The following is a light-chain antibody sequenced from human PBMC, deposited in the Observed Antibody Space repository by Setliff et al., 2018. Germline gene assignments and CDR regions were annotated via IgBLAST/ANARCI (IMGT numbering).Light chain of an antibody. CDR3: NAYTSGTTDV. CDR1: SSDVASYNY. Sequence: QSALTQSASVSGSPGQSITISCTGTSSDVASYNYVSWFQQYPGKAPQLLIYDVSMRPSGVSNRFSGSKSGNTASLTISGLQTEDEADYYCNAYTSGTTDVFGTGTKVTVL. J-gene: IGLJ1*01. CDR2: DVS. V-gene: IGLV2-14*01.